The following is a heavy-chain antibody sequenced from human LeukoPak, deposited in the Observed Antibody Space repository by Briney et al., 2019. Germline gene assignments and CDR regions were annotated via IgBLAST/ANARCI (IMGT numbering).Heavy chain of an antibody. D-gene: IGHD3-22*01. CDR3: ASHINYYDSSGENY. Sequence: KTGGSLRLSCAASGFTFSSYSMNWVRQAPGKGLEWVSSISSSSSYIYYADSVKGRFTISRDNAKNSLYLQMNSLRAEDTAVYYCASHINYYDSSGENYWGQGTLVTVSS. V-gene: IGHV3-21*01. CDR2: ISSSSSYI. CDR1: GFTFSSYS. J-gene: IGHJ4*02.